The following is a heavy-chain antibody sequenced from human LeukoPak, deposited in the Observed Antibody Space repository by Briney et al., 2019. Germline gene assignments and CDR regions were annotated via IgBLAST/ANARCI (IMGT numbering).Heavy chain of an antibody. CDR3: AKDSTTWDVVVVADY. CDR1: GFTLRSYT. V-gene: IGHV3-21*04. J-gene: IGHJ4*02. CDR2: IGISSNKI. D-gene: IGHD2-15*01. Sequence: GGSLRLSCAASGFTLRSYTMNWVRQAPGKGLEWVSSIGISSNKIYYADSVKGRFIISRDNSKNTLYLQMNSLRAEDTAVYYCAKDSTTWDVVVVADYWGQGTLVTVSS.